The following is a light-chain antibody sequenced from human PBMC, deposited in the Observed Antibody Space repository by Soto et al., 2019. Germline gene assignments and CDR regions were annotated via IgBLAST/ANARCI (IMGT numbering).Light chain of an antibody. V-gene: IGLV2-11*01. Sequence: QSVLPQPRSVSGSPGQSVTLSCTGASSDVGAYNYVSWYQQHPGKAPKLMIYDVSTRPSGVPDRFSGSKSGTTASLTISGLQAEDEADYYCCSYAGRPYVFGTGTKVTV. J-gene: IGLJ1*01. CDR3: CSYAGRPYV. CDR2: DVS. CDR1: SSDVGAYNY.